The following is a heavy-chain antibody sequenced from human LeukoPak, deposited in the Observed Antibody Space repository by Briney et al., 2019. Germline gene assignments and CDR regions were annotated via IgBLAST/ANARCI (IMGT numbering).Heavy chain of an antibody. CDR3: ARGGSRYDILTGYAMDV. CDR1: GYIFTSYY. Sequence: ASVKVSRKASGYIFTSYYMYWVRQAPGQGLEWMGIINPSGGSIRYAQKFQGRVTMTRDTSTSTVYMELSSLRSEDTAVYYCARGGSRYDILTGYAMDVWGKGTTVTISS. V-gene: IGHV1-46*01. CDR2: INPSGGSI. J-gene: IGHJ6*03. D-gene: IGHD3-9*01.